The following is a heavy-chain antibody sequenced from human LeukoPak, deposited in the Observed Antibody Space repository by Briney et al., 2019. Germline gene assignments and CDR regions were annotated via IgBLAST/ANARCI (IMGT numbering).Heavy chain of an antibody. J-gene: IGHJ4*02. CDR2: IKQDGSEK. D-gene: IGHD6-13*01. CDR1: GFTFSSYW. CDR3: AREAAAAHSDY. Sequence: PGGSLRLSCAASGFTFSSYWMSWVRQAPGKGLEWVANIKQDGSEKYYVDSVKGRSTISRDNTKNSLYLQVNSLRAEDTAVYYCAREAAAAHSDYWGQGTLVIVSS. V-gene: IGHV3-7*05.